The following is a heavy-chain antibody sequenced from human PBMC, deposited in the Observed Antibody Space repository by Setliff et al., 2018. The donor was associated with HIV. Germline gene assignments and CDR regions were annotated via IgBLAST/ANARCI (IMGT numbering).Heavy chain of an antibody. CDR3: ATDGCRVPTGLNH. CDR1: YVSISYNIW. J-gene: IGHJ1*01. Sequence: KASETLSLTCNVSYVSISYNIWWTWVRQAPGKGLEWIGEIYHSDFTNYSPSLKSRVTIAMDKSKNQVSLELRSVTAADTAVYFCATDGCRVPTGLNHWGQGALVTVSS. CDR2: IYHSDFT. D-gene: IGHD2-8*01. V-gene: IGHV4-4*02.